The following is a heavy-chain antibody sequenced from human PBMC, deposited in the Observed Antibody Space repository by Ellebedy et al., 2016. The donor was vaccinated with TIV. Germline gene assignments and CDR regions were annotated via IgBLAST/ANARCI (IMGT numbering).Heavy chain of an antibody. CDR1: GYTFTTYG. D-gene: IGHD3-16*01. CDR3: TRDWPYYDSGTVKGWFDA. J-gene: IGHJ5*02. CDR2: TSAYNGNT. Sequence: AASVKVSCKASGYTFTTYGINWVRQAPGQGLEWMGWTSAYNGNTENAQKFQGRVTMTTDTPTSTAYMEMRSLRSDDTAQFYCTRDWPYYDSGTVKGWFDAWGQGTLVTVSS. V-gene: IGHV1-18*04.